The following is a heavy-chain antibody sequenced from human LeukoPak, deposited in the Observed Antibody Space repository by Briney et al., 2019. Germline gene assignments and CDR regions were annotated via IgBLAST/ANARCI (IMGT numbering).Heavy chain of an antibody. D-gene: IGHD1-1*01. CDR3: ARKGGGQLVNTRRWFDP. J-gene: IGHJ5*02. V-gene: IGHV4-34*01. CDR1: GGSLSGYY. CDR2: INHSGST. Sequence: SSETLSLTCAVYGGSLSGYYWSWIRQSPGKGLEWIGEINHSGSTNYNPSLKSRVTISVETSKKQFSLRLSSVTAADTAVYYCARKGGGQLVNTRRWFDPWGQGTLVTVSS.